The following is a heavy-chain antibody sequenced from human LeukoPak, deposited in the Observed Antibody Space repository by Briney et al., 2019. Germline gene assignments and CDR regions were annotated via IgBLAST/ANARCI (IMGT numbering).Heavy chain of an antibody. Sequence: GGSLRLSCTASGFTFSSFAMHWVRQAPGKGLEWVSLITNSGVTTHYADSVKGRFTISRDNSRSILYLQLNSLRADDTALYYCAKARLYCSSGTCSDHPATLTGMDVWGQGTTVTVSS. D-gene: IGHD2-15*01. CDR3: AKARLYCSSGTCSDHPATLTGMDV. V-gene: IGHV3-23*01. CDR2: ITNSGVTT. CDR1: GFTFSSFA. J-gene: IGHJ6*02.